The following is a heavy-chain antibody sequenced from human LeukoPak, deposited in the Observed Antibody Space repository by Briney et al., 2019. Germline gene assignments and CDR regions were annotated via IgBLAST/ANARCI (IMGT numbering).Heavy chain of an antibody. CDR3: ARVNINNWHSCDY. CDR2: IYHSGSP. Sequence: SGTLSLTFAVSGGSISSNNWWGWVRQPPGKGLEWIGEIYHSGSPNYNPSLKSRVTISVDKSRNHFSLNLSSVTAADTAVYYCARVNINNWHSCDYWGQGTLVTVSS. D-gene: IGHD1-1*01. J-gene: IGHJ4*02. CDR1: GGSISSNNW. V-gene: IGHV4-4*02.